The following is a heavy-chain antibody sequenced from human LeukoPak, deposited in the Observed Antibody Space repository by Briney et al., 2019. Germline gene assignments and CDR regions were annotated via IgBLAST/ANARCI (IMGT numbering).Heavy chain of an antibody. CDR3: ARPGGSLAAHFDH. CDR1: GGSLSRCPYY. D-gene: IGHD2-15*01. J-gene: IGHJ4*02. V-gene: IGHV4-39*01. Sequence: PSETLSLTCTVSGGSLSRCPYYWPWIRQPPGKGLEWIGSVYHGGDTYYNPSLKSRATISVDTSKNQFYLRLRSVTAADTAVYYCARPGGSLAAHFDHWGQGTLVAVSS. CDR2: VYHGGDT.